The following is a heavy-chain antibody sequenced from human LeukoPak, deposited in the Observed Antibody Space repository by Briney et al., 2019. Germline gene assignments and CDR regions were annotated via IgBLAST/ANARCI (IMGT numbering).Heavy chain of an antibody. CDR1: GFTFSSCG. V-gene: IGHV3-30*02. D-gene: IGHD4-17*01. J-gene: IGHJ3*02. CDR3: AKVYDYGDYGAFDI. CDR2: IRYDGSNK. Sequence: GGSLRLSCAASGFTFSSCGMHWVRQAPGKGLEWVAFIRYDGSNKYYADSVKGRFTISRDNSKNTLYLQMNSLRAEDTAVYYCAKVYDYGDYGAFDIWGQGTMVTVSS.